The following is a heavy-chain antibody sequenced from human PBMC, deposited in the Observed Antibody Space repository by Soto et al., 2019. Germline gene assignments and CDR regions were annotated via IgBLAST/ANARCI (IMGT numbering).Heavy chain of an antibody. CDR1: GASITGSSY. CDR3: ARGMTPPGAPAWYYFDS. Sequence: NPSETLSLTCTVSGASITGSSYWSWIRQSAGKGLEWIGRFSLSGTTNYNPSLRSRVTMSADVSKNQFSLRLTSVTAADTALYYCARGMTPPGAPAWYYFDSWGQGTLVTVSS. CDR2: FSLSGTT. V-gene: IGHV4-4*07. D-gene: IGHD2-8*02. J-gene: IGHJ4*02.